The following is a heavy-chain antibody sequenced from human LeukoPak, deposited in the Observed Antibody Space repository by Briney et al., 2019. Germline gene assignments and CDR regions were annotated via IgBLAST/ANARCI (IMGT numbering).Heavy chain of an antibody. J-gene: IGHJ4*02. V-gene: IGHV3-7*01. CDR1: GFTFRSYW. Sequence: GWSLRLSCAASGFTFRSYWMTWVGQAPGKGLEWVANIKQDGSEKYYVDSVKGRFTISRDNAKNSLYLQMNSLRVEDTAVYYCARRSSSGWWFDYWGQGTLVTVSS. CDR2: IKQDGSEK. CDR3: ARRSSSGWWFDY. D-gene: IGHD6-19*01.